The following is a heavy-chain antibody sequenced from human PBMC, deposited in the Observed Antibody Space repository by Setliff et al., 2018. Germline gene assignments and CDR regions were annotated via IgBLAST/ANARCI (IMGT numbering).Heavy chain of an antibody. CDR3: ARMSGFLYIDV. CDR1: GDSISDAS. V-gene: IGHV4-59*01. D-gene: IGHD3-3*01. J-gene: IGHJ6*03. Sequence: KPSETLSLTCTVSGDSISDASIMAWIRQPPGKGLEFIGYVYYSGAAKYDPSLKSRVTMSVDTSKTQFSLKLNSMTTADTAVYYCARMSGFLYIDVWGKGTTVTVSS. CDR2: VYYSGAA.